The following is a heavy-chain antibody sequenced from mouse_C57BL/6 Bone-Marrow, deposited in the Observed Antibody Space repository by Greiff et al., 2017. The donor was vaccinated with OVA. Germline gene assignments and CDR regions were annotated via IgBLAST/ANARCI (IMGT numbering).Heavy chain of an antibody. CDR3: AREAWTTTVVSNWYFDV. D-gene: IGHD1-1*01. V-gene: IGHV7-1*01. Sequence: EVKLMESGGGLVQSGRSLRLSCAPSGFTFSDFYMEWVRQAPGKGLEWIAASRNKANDYTTEYSASVKGRFIVSRDTSQSILYLQMNALRAEDTAIYYCAREAWTTTVVSNWYFDVWGTGTTVTVSS. J-gene: IGHJ1*03. CDR2: SRNKANDYTT. CDR1: GFTFSDFY.